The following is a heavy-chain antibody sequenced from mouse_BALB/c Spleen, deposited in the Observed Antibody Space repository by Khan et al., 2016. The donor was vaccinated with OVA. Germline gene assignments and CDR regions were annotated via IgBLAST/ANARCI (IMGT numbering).Heavy chain of an antibody. Sequence: VQLQQSGAELVKPGASVKLSCTASGFNIKDTYMHWVKQRPEQGLEWLGRIDPANGNTQYDPTFQGTATITADTSSNTAYLQLSSLTSEDTAVYYCALSADIYGTYYGYTMDYWGQGTSVTVSS. D-gene: IGHD1-1*01. J-gene: IGHJ4*01. CDR1: GFNIKDTY. V-gene: IGHV14-3*02. CDR3: ALSADIYGTYYGYTMDY. CDR2: IDPANGNT.